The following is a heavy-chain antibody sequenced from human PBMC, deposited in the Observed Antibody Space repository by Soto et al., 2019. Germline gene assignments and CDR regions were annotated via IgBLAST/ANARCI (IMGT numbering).Heavy chain of an antibody. CDR1: GGSMSSYY. D-gene: IGHD3-3*01. V-gene: IGHV4-4*07. CDR2: VYSSGGT. Sequence: SETLSLTCTVSGGSMSSYYWTWIRQPAGKGLEWIGRVYSSGGTHYNPSLKSRVTISLDTSKNQFSLRLLSVTDADTAVYYCARGQRFSDWFDPWGQGTLVT. J-gene: IGHJ5*02. CDR3: ARGQRFSDWFDP.